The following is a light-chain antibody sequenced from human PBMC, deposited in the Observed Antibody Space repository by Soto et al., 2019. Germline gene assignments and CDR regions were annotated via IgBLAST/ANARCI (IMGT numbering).Light chain of an antibody. CDR2: GAS. Sequence: EIVLTQSPGTLSLSPGEGATLSCRASQSVTGSFLAWYQQKPGQAPRLLIYGASTRAAGVPDRFSGSGSGTDFTLTISRLEPEDFAVYYCQQYGTFGPGTKVDIK. CDR3: QQYGT. V-gene: IGKV3-20*01. CDR1: QSVTGSF. J-gene: IGKJ3*01.